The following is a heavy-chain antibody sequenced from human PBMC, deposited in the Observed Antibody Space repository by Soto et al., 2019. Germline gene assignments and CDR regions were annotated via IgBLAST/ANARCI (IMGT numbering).Heavy chain of an antibody. CDR2: ISWNSGNI. Sequence: DVQLVESGGGMVQPGRSLRLSCAASGFRFDDYAMEWVRKAPGKGLEWVAHISWNSGNIGYADSVKGRFTISRDNAKISLYLLMNNLRPEDTALYYGKSPGRWNDAGGMDVGGQGTTVIVPS. CDR1: GFRFDDYA. V-gene: IGHV3-9*01. CDR3: KSPGRWNDAGGMDV. J-gene: IGHJ6*02. D-gene: IGHD1-1*01.